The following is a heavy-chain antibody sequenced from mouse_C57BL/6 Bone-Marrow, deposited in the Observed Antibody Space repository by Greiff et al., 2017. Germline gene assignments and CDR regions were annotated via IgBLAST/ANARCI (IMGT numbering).Heavy chain of an antibody. Sequence: EVKLMESGEGLVKPGGSLKLSCAASGFTFSSYAMSWVRQTPEKRLEWVAYISSGGDYIYYADTVKGRFTISRDNARNTLYLQMSRLKSEDTAMYYCTLYSNYLAWFAYWGQGTLVTVSA. CDR2: ISSGGDYI. J-gene: IGHJ3*01. V-gene: IGHV5-9-1*02. CDR3: TLYSNYLAWFAY. D-gene: IGHD2-5*01. CDR1: GFTFSSYA.